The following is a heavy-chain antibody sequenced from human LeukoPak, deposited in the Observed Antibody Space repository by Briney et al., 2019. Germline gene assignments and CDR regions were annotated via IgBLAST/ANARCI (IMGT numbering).Heavy chain of an antibody. V-gene: IGHV4-39*07. Sequence: SETLSLTCTVSGGSISSSSYYWGWIRQPPGKGLEWIGSIYYSGSTYYNPSLKSRVTISVDTSKNQFSLKLSSVTAADTAVYYCARFIPNYYYMDVWGKGTTVTVSS. D-gene: IGHD3-16*02. CDR3: ARFIPNYYYMDV. CDR1: GGSISSSSYY. CDR2: IYYSGST. J-gene: IGHJ6*03.